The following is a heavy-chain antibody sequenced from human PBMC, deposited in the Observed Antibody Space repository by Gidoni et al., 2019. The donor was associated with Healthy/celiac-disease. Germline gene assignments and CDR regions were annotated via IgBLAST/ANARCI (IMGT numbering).Heavy chain of an antibody. D-gene: IGHD3-3*01. CDR2: ISAYNGNT. CDR1: GYTFTSYG. V-gene: IGHV1-18*01. Sequence: QVQLVQSGAEVKKPGASVKVSCKASGYTFTSYGISWVRQAPGQGLEWMGWISAYNGNTNYAQKLQGRVTMTTDTSTSTAYMELRSLRSDDTAVYYCARFVGTIFGVVIIPNYYYYMDVWGKGTTVTVSS. CDR3: ARFVGTIFGVVIIPNYYYYMDV. J-gene: IGHJ6*03.